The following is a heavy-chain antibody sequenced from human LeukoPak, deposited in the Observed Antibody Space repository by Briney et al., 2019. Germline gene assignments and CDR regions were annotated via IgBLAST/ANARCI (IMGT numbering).Heavy chain of an antibody. Sequence: PGGTVRLSCVGSGFTFRSHAMSWVRQAPDKGLEFVSCIYENGGTTYYADSVKGRFSISRDNSKNTLYLQMDSLRGEDTAVYYCAKDFRIGYSAHFDYWGQGALVTVSS. CDR2: IYENGGTT. V-gene: IGHV3-23*01. CDR3: AKDFRIGYSAHFDY. CDR1: GFTFRSHA. D-gene: IGHD2-21*01. J-gene: IGHJ4*02.